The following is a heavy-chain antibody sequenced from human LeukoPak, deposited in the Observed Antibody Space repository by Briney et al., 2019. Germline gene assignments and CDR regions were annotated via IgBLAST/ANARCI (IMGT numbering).Heavy chain of an antibody. CDR3: AKGGGGRLIYYYYMDV. D-gene: IGHD3-16*01. CDR1: GYTFDDYA. V-gene: IGHV3-9*03. Sequence: GGSLRLSCAASGYTFDDYAMHWVRQAPGKGLEWVSGITWNSDNIEYADSVKGRFTISRDNAKNSLYLQMNSLRAEDMALYYCAKGGGGRLIYYYYMDVWGKGTTVTVSS. CDR2: ITWNSDNI. J-gene: IGHJ6*03.